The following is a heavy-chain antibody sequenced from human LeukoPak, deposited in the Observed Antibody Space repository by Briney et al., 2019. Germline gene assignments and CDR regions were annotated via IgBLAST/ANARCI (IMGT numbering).Heavy chain of an antibody. CDR2: IIPIFGTA. CDR3: ARRGCSGGSCYIPPYYYGMDV. V-gene: IGHV1-69*13. D-gene: IGHD2-15*01. Sequence: ASVKVSCKASGGTFSSYAISWVRQALGQGLEWMGGIIPIFGTANYAQKFQGRVTITADESTSTAYMELSSLRSEDTAVYYCARRGCSGGSCYIPPYYYGMDVWGQGTTVTVSS. CDR1: GGTFSSYA. J-gene: IGHJ6*02.